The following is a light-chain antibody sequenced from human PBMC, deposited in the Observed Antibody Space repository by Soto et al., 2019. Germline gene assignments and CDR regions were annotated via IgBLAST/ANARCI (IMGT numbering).Light chain of an antibody. CDR2: NNN. J-gene: IGLJ3*02. Sequence: QSVLTQPPSASGTPGQRVTIACSGSSSNIGSTTVKWYQQLPGTAPKLLIYNNNQRPSGVPDRFSGSKSGTSASLAISCLQSEDEADYYCAAWDDSLNGVVFGGGTKLTVL. CDR3: AAWDDSLNGVV. CDR1: SSNIGSTT. V-gene: IGLV1-44*01.